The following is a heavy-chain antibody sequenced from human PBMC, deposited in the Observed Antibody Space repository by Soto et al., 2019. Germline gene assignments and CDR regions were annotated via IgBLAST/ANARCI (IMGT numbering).Heavy chain of an antibody. D-gene: IGHD6-6*01. Sequence: GGSLRLSCAASGFIFSSYSMNWVRQAPGKGLEWVSSISSGSSYIYYADSVKGRFTISRDNAKNSLYLQMNSLRAEDSAVYYWARQHGSSSSIWGRGTRVPVSS. J-gene: IGHJ4*02. CDR3: ARQHGSSSSI. CDR2: ISSGSSYI. V-gene: IGHV3-21*01. CDR1: GFIFSSYS.